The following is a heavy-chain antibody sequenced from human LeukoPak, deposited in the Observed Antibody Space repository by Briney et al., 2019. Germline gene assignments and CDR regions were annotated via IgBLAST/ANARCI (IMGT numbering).Heavy chain of an antibody. J-gene: IGHJ2*01. D-gene: IGHD2-15*01. CDR2: IYYSGST. CDR1: GGSISSGGYY. CDR3: ARGSSYCSGGSCYSDYWYFDL. V-gene: IGHV4-31*03. Sequence: SETLSLTCTVSGGSISSGGYYWSWIRQRPGKGLEWIGYIYYSGSTYYNPSLKSRVTISVDTSKNQFSLKLSSVTAADTAVYYCARGSSYCSGGSCYSDYWYFDLWGRGTLVTVSS.